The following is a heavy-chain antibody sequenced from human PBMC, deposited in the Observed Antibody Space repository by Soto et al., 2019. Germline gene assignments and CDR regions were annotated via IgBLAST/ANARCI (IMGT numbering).Heavy chain of an antibody. CDR3: ERLEPPQGLDS. CDR2: IYHGGNT. Sequence: PSETLSLTCAVSGGSINRINWWSWIRQPQGQGLEWIGAIYHGGNTSYIPSLSGRVTTSVNEYKNQFYLKLSSATPAVTAGCYRERLEPPQGLDSWGEGAPVTVSA. CDR1: GGSINRINW. V-gene: IGHV4-4*02. J-gene: IGHJ4*02.